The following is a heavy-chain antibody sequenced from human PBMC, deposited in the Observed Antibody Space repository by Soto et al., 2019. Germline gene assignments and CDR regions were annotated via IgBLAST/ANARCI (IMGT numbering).Heavy chain of an antibody. CDR2: ISAYNGNT. D-gene: IGHD6-19*01. V-gene: IGHV1-18*04. J-gene: IGHJ4*02. CDR1: GYTFTSYC. CDR3: ARDRSRQWLVNYDY. Sequence: ASVKVSWKSAGYTFTSYCISWVRQAPGQGLEWMGWISAYNGNTNYAQKLQGRVTMTTDTSTSTAYMELRSLRSDDTAVYYCARDRSRQWLVNYDYWGQGTLVTVSS.